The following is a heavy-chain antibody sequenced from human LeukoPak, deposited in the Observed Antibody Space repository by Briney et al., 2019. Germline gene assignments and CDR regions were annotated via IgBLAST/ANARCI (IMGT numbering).Heavy chain of an antibody. CDR3: ARSRGGYSYGYGEN. J-gene: IGHJ4*02. CDR2: INAYNGNT. D-gene: IGHD5-18*01. V-gene: IGHV1-18*01. Sequence: ASVKVSCKASGYTFSSYGFSWVRQAPGQGLEWMGWINAYNGNTNYAQNLQGRVTMTTDTSTSTAYMELRSLRSDDTAVYYCARSRGGYSYGYGENWGQGTLVTVSS. CDR1: GYTFSSYG.